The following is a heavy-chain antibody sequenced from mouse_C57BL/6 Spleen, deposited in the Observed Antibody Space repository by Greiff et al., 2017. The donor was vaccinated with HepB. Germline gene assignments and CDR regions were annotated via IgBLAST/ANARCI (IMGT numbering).Heavy chain of an antibody. V-gene: IGHV1-15*01. CDR2: IDPETGGT. Sequence: QVQLQQSGAELVRPGASVTLSCKASGYTFTDYEMHWVKQTPVHGLEWIGAIDPETGGTAYNQKFKGKAILTADKSSSTAYMELRSLTSEDSAVYYCTTGVYGNYGGYFDYWGQGTTLTVSS. D-gene: IGHD2-1*01. CDR3: TTGVYGNYGGYFDY. CDR1: GYTFTDYE. J-gene: IGHJ2*01.